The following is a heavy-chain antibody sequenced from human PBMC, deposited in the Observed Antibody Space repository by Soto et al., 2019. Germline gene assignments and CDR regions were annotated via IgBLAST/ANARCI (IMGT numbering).Heavy chain of an antibody. J-gene: IGHJ5*02. CDR2: VSRSGAAT. V-gene: IGHV3-23*01. CDR3: AKGSGEVPTNWFDP. Sequence: EVQLLESGGGLVQPGGSLRLSCAASGYTFSKYAMIWVRQAPGKGLVWVAGVSRSGAATYYADSVKGRFTISRDNSKNTLSLQMNSLRAEDTALYYCAKGSGEVPTNWFDPWGQGTLVTVSS. CDR1: GYTFSKYA. D-gene: IGHD6-19*01.